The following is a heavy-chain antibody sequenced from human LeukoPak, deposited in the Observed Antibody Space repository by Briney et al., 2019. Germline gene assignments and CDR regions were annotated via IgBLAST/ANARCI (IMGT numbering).Heavy chain of an antibody. Sequence: GGSLRLSCAVSGFTFRIYGMHWVRQAPGKGLEWVAAISSHGKDKVSADSVKGRFTISRDNFNNTLYLQMNSLRVEDTALYYCSTTAFDVWGQGTVVTVS. V-gene: IGHV3-30*03. CDR1: GFTFRIYG. CDR2: ISSHGKDK. J-gene: IGHJ3*01. CDR3: STTAFDV.